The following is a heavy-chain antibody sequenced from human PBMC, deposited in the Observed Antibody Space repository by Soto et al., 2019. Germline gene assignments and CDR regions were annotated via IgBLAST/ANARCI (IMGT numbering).Heavy chain of an antibody. Sequence: QVQLQESGPGLVKPSQTLSLTCTVSGGSISSGGYYWSWIRQHPGKGLEWIGYIYYSGSTYYNPSLKSRVTISVDTSKNQFSLKLSSVTAADTGVYYCARSGSPYYYYGMDVWGQGTTVTVSS. CDR1: GGSISSGGYY. J-gene: IGHJ6*02. CDR2: IYYSGST. V-gene: IGHV4-31*03. D-gene: IGHD6-25*01. CDR3: ARSGSPYYYYGMDV.